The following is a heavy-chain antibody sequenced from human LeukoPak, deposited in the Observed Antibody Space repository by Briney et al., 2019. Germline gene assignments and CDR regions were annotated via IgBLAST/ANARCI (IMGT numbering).Heavy chain of an antibody. V-gene: IGHV3-74*01. CDR1: GLAFSSFW. CDR2: IKSDGSIT. CDR3: VRDVGLRMDV. J-gene: IGHJ6*02. Sequence: GGSLRLSCEASGLAFSSFWMHWVRRGPGKGLVWVSIIKSDGSITRYADSVKGRFTISRDNAKNTLYLQMNSLRAEDTAVYYCVRDVGLRMDVWGQGTTVTVSS.